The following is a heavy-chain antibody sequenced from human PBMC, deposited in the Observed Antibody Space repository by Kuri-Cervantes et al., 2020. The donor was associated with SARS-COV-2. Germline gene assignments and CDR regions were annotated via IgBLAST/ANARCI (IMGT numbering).Heavy chain of an antibody. V-gene: IGHV3-30*03. CDR1: GFNFRRTD. D-gene: IGHD2-8*01. CDR2: ISYDGKKK. CDR3: ARDRVGVHDS. J-gene: IGHJ4*02. Sequence: GESLKISCAASGFNFRRTDMHWVRQAPGKGLEGVAVISYDGKKKKCIGSGKGRFTISRDNSQNTVYLQMKSLRTEDTALYYCARDRVGVHDSWGQGTLVTVSS.